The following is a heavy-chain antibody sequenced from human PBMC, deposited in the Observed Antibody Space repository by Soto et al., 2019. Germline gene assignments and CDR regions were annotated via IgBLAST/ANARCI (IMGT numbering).Heavy chain of an antibody. CDR1: GGSISSGDYY. Sequence: SLTCTVSGGSISSGDYYWSWIRQPPGKGLEWIGYISHSGSTYYNPSLKSRVTISIDKSKNQFSLTVSSVTAADTAVYYCARFVNWNDVRHWFDPWGQGTLVTVSS. CDR3: ARFVNWNDVRHWFDP. CDR2: ISHSGST. D-gene: IGHD1-20*01. J-gene: IGHJ5*02. V-gene: IGHV4-30-4*01.